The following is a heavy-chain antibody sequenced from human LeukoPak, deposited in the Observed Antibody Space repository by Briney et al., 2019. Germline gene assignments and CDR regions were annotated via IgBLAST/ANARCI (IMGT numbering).Heavy chain of an antibody. CDR2: INHSGST. V-gene: IGHV4-34*01. CDR1: GGSFSGYY. D-gene: IGHD3-3*01. CDR3: ARGAPYYDFWSGYYTTPGGGYMDV. Sequence: SETLPLTCAVYGGSFSGYYWSWIRQPPGKGLEWIGEINHSGSTNYNPSLKSRVTISVDTSKNQFSLKLSSVTAADTAVYYCARGAPYYDFWSGYYTTPGGGYMDVWGKGTTVTVS. J-gene: IGHJ6*03.